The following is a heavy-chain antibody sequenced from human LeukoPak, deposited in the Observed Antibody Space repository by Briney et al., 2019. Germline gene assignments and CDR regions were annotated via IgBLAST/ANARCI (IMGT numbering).Heavy chain of an antibody. CDR3: AREPPDEAFDY. Sequence: SETLSLTCTVSGGSISSYYWSWIRQPPGKGLEWIGYIYYSGSTNYNPSLKSRVTISVDTSKNQFSLKLSSVTAADTAVYYCAREPPDEAFDYWGQGTLVTVSS. D-gene: IGHD1-14*01. J-gene: IGHJ4*02. CDR2: IYYSGST. CDR1: GGSISSYY. V-gene: IGHV4-59*01.